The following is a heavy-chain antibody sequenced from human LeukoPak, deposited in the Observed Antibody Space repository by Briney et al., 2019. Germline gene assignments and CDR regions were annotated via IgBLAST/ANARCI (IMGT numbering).Heavy chain of an antibody. D-gene: IGHD6-19*01. CDR2: ISYDGSNK. CDR1: GFTFSSYA. CDR3: ARDGRSSGWYQGFDY. J-gene: IGHJ4*02. V-gene: IGHV3-30-3*01. Sequence: GRSLRLSCAASGFTFSSYAMHWVRQAPGKGLEGVAVISYDGSNKYYADSVKGRFTISRDNSKNTLYLQMNSLRAEDTAVYYCARDGRSSGWYQGFDYWGQGTLVTVSS.